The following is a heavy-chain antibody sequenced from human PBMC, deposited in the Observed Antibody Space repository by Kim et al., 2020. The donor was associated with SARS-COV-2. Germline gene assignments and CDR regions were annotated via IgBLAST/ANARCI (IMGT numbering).Heavy chain of an antibody. CDR3: AKRFDLAAVAGPFDY. D-gene: IGHD6-19*01. J-gene: IGHJ4*02. V-gene: IGHV5-51*01. CDR2: LHPQSSDV. Sequence: GESLKISCEGSGYTFDTNWVAWVRQVPGKGLEWMGILHPQSSDVKYSPSFQDQVTISADNALRTVYLHWSSLKPSDTAIYYCAKRFDLAAVAGPFDYWGQGTLVTVSS. CDR1: GYTFDTNW.